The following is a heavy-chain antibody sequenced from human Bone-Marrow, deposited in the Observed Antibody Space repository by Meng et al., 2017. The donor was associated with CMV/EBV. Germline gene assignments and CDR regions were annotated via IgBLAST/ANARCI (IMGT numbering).Heavy chain of an antibody. CDR2: IIPIFGTA. V-gene: IGHV1-69*05. D-gene: IGHD3-3*01. CDR1: GYTFTGYY. J-gene: IGHJ4*02. Sequence: SVKVSCKASGYTFTGYYMHWVRQAPGQGLEWVGGIIPIFGTANYAQKFQGRVTITTDESTSTAYMELSSLRSEDTAVYYCATYVGITISFFDYWGQGTLVTIYS. CDR3: ATYVGITISFFDY.